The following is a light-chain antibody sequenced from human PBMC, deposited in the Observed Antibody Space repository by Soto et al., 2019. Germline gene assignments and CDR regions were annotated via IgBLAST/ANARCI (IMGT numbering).Light chain of an antibody. V-gene: IGKV1-5*03. CDR3: QKYNSSPWT. CDR2: KAS. CDR1: QSISSW. J-gene: IGKJ1*01. Sequence: DIQMTQSPSTLSASVGDRVTITCRASQSISSWLVWYQQKPGKAPKLLIYKASSLESGVPSRFSGSGSGTEFTLTISSLQPDDFATYYCQKYNSSPWTFGQGTKVEIK.